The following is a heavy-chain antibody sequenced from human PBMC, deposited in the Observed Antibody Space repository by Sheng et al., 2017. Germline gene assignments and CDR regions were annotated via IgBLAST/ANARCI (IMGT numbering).Heavy chain of an antibody. CDR2: IWYDGSNK. J-gene: IGHJ6*02. CDR3: ARDLGYCSGGSCYSGYYYGMDV. D-gene: IGHD2-15*01. CDR1: GFTFSSYG. V-gene: IGHV3-33*01. Sequence: QVQLVESGGGVVQPGRSLRLSCAASGFTFSSYGMHWVRQAPGKGLEWVAVIWYDGSNKYYADSVKGRFTISRDNSKNTLYLQMNSLRAEDTAVYYCARDLGYCSGGSCYSGYYYGMDVVGPRDHGHRLL.